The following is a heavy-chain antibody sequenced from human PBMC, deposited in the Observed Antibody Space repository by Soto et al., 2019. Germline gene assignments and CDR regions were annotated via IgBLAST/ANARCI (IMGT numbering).Heavy chain of an antibody. V-gene: IGHV1-69*12. CDR3: ARDKDRQHLGGNYYYILAV. J-gene: IGHJ6*02. CDR2: IMPIFRTP. Sequence: QVQLEQSGAEVKKPGSSVKVSCKASGGTFSNSAISWVRQAPGQGLEWMGGIMPIFRTPDYAQRFQGRVTITADESTSTAYMELSGLRPDDTAVYDCARDKDRQHLGGNYYYILAVWGQGTTVTVSS. CDR1: GGTFSNSA.